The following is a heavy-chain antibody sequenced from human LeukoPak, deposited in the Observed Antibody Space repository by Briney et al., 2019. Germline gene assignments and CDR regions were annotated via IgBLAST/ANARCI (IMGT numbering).Heavy chain of an antibody. CDR1: GFTFSSYE. CDR2: ISSSGSII. D-gene: IGHD5-12*01. CDR3: AREATILTDY. J-gene: IGHJ4*02. Sequence: PGGSLRLSCAASGFTFSSYEMNWVRQAPGKGLEWVSYISSSGSIIHYADSVKGRYTISRDNAKNSLYLQMNSLRAEDTAVYYCAREATILTDYWGQGTLVTVSS. V-gene: IGHV3-48*03.